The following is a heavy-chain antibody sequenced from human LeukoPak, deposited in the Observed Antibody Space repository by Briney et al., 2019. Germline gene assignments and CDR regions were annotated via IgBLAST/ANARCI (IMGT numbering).Heavy chain of an antibody. Sequence: GGSLRLSCAASGFSFDSHIMHWVRQAPGKGLEWVAGIWYDGSRRHYGDSAEGRFSVSRDNSWNTLDLQMNSLTAEDTAVYYCAKDKWEERGNYYHYFDYWGQGILVTVSS. D-gene: IGHD1-26*01. V-gene: IGHV3-33*06. CDR1: GFSFDSHI. CDR3: AKDKWEERGNYYHYFDY. J-gene: IGHJ4*02. CDR2: IWYDGSRR.